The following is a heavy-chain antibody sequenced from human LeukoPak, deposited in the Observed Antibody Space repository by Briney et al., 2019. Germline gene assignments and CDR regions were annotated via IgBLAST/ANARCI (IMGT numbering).Heavy chain of an antibody. CDR3: AREGKLKVRGVIRRAAFDI. D-gene: IGHD3-10*01. Sequence: GGSLRLSCAASGFTFSSYWMSWVRQAPGKGLEWVANIKQDGSEKYYVDSVKGRFTISRDNAKNSLYLQMNSLRAEDTAVYYCAREGKLKVRGVIRRAAFDIWAKGQWSPSLQ. CDR2: IKQDGSEK. J-gene: IGHJ3*02. CDR1: GFTFSSYW. V-gene: IGHV3-7*03.